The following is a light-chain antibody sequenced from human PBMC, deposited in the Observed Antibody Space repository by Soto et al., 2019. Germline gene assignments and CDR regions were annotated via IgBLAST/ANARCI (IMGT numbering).Light chain of an antibody. J-gene: IGKJ5*01. Sequence: DIQMTQSPSSVSASVGDRVTITCRASQGVSNWLAWYQQKPGKAPKLLIYAASTLRSGVPSRFRGSGSGTDFTFTISSLQPEDFATYYCQQYENLPTFGQGTRLEIK. CDR1: QGVSNW. V-gene: IGKV1-12*01. CDR3: QQYENLPT. CDR2: AAS.